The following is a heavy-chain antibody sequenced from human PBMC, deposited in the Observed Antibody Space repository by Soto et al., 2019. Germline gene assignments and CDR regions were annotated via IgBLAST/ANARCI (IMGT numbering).Heavy chain of an antibody. CDR3: ARGVRPAASTWFDP. CDR2: ISSSGNTM. Sequence: GGSLRLSCAASRFTFSGYEMNWVRQAPGKGLEWVSCISSSGNTMYYADSVKGRFTISRDNAQNSLYPQMNSLRAEDTAVYYCARGVRPAASTWFDPWGQGTLVTVSS. J-gene: IGHJ5*02. CDR1: RFTFSGYE. V-gene: IGHV3-48*03. D-gene: IGHD2-2*01.